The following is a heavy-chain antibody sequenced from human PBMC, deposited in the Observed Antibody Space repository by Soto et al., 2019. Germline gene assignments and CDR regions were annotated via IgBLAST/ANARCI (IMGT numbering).Heavy chain of an antibody. V-gene: IGHV3-30-3*01. CDR1: GFTFSSYA. CDR3: ARVLRFLEWLFPLAY. D-gene: IGHD3-3*01. J-gene: IGHJ4*02. CDR2: ISYDGSNK. Sequence: HPGGSLRLSCAASGFTFSSYAVHWVRQAPGKGLEWVAVISYDGSNKYYADSVKGRFTISRDNSKNTLYLQMNSLRAEDTAVYYCARVLRFLEWLFPLAYWGQGTLVTVSS.